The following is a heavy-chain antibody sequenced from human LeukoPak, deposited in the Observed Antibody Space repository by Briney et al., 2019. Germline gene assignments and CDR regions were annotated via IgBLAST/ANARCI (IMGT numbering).Heavy chain of an antibody. D-gene: IGHD2-2*01. CDR2: IYTSGST. CDR3: ARDKGVPAASPLNWFDP. J-gene: IGHJ5*02. CDR1: GGSISSYY. Sequence: PSETLSLTCTVSGGSISSYYWSWIRQPAGKGLEWIGRIYTSGSTYYNPSLKSRVTISVDTSKNQFSLKLSSVTAADTAVYYCARDKGVPAASPLNWFDPWGQGTLVTVSS. V-gene: IGHV4-4*07.